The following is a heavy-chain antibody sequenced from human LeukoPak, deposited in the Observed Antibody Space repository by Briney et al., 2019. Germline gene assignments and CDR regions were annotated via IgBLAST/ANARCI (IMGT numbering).Heavy chain of an antibody. CDR1: GFTFSSYA. Sequence: GGSLRLSCAASGFTFSSYAMSWVRQAPGKGLEWDSAISGSGGSTYYADSVKGRFTISRDNSKNTLYLQMNSLRAEDTAVYYCAKRMGRITTIVVAPMSPAFDIWGQGTMVTVSS. CDR2: ISGSGGST. D-gene: IGHD3-22*01. V-gene: IGHV3-23*01. CDR3: AKRMGRITTIVVAPMSPAFDI. J-gene: IGHJ3*02.